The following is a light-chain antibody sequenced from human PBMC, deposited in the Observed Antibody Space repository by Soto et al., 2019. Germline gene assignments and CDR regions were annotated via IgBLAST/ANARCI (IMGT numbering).Light chain of an antibody. CDR3: SSYTSSSTYV. Sequence: QSVLTQPASVSGSLGQSITISCTGTSSDVGGFNYVSWYQQHPGKAPKLMIYEVSNRPSGVSNRFSGSKSGNTASLTISGLQAEEEADYYCSSYTSSSTYVFGSGTRSPS. V-gene: IGLV2-14*01. CDR2: EVS. J-gene: IGLJ1*01. CDR1: SSDVGGFNY.